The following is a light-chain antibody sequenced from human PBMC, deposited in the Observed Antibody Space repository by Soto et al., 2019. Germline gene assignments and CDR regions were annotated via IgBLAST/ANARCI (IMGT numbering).Light chain of an antibody. CDR2: ATS. J-gene: IGKJ1*01. Sequence: DIPLTQSPSFLSASVGDRVTITCRASQGISSYLVWYQQKPGEAPKLLVYATSTLQSGVPSRFSGSGSGTEFTLTISSLQPEDFATYYCQHLNGYPRTFGQGTKVEI. CDR3: QHLNGYPRT. CDR1: QGISSY. V-gene: IGKV1-9*01.